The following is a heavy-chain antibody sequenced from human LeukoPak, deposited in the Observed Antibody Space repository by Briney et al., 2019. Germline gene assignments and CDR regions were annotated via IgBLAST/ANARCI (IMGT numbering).Heavy chain of an antibody. V-gene: IGHV4-59*01. J-gene: IGHJ6*03. CDR2: IYYIGST. Sequence: SETLSLTCTVSGGSISSYYWSWIRQPPGKGLGWIGYIYYIGSTNYNPSLKSRVTISVDTSKNQFSLKLSSVTAADTAVYYCARLTAYYYMDVWGKGTTVTVSS. CDR3: ARLTAYYYMDV. D-gene: IGHD5-18*01. CDR1: GGSISSYY.